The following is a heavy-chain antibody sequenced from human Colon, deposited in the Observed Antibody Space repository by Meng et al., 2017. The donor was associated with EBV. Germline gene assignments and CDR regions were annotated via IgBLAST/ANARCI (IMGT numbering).Heavy chain of an antibody. CDR3: AREVESWFDP. J-gene: IGHJ5*02. V-gene: IGHV7-4-1*02. CDR1: GYIFSTYA. D-gene: IGHD1-1*01. CDR2: INTNTANP. Sequence: QVQLVQSGSELKKPGASVKVSCKAAGYIFSTYAINWVRQAPGQGLEWMGWINTNTANPTYAQGFTGRFVFSLDTSVNTAYLQISNLKADDTAVYYCAREVESWFDPRGPGTLVTVSS.